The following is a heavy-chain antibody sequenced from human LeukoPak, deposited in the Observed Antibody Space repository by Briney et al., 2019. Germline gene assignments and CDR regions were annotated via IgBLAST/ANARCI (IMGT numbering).Heavy chain of an antibody. D-gene: IGHD6-19*01. CDR2: ISSSSNTK. CDR1: GFTFSSYS. CDR3: ARGIAVTGGHQDC. J-gene: IGHJ4*02. Sequence: PGGSLRLSCAASGFTFSSYSMNWVRQAPGKGLEWVSYISSSSNTKYYTDSVKGRFTISRDNAKNSLYLQMASLRAEDTAVFYCARGIAVTGGHQDCWGQGTLVTVSS. V-gene: IGHV3-48*01.